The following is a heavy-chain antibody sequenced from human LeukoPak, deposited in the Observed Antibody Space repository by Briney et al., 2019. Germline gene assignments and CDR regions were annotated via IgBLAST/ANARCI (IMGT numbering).Heavy chain of an antibody. J-gene: IGHJ4*02. CDR3: ARSDCSGASCYSDY. CDR1: GFTLSSYS. Sequence: GGSLRLSCAASGFTLSSYSMNWVRQAPGKGLEWVSSISSSSSYIYYADSVKGRLTISRDNAKNSLYLQMYSLRAEDTAVYYCARSDCSGASCYSDYWGQGTLVTVSS. D-gene: IGHD2-15*01. CDR2: ISSSSSYI. V-gene: IGHV3-21*01.